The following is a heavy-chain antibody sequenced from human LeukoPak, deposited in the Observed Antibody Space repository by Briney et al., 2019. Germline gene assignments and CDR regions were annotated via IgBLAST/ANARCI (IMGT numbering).Heavy chain of an antibody. V-gene: IGHV3-23*01. CDR3: TKGGNYYGSGSPGGTFDY. CDR2: ISGSGGST. J-gene: IGHJ4*02. CDR1: GFAFREFW. D-gene: IGHD3-10*01. Sequence: GGSLRLSCAASGFAFREFWMHWVRQAPGKGLEWVSAISGSGGSTYYADSVKGRFTISRDNSKNTLYLQMNSLRAEDTAVYYCTKGGNYYGSGSPGGTFDYWGQGTLVTVSS.